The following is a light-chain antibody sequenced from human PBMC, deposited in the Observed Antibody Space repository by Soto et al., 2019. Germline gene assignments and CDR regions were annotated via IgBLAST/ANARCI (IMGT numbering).Light chain of an antibody. CDR1: ETISSHY. CDR2: GAS. J-gene: IGKJ3*01. V-gene: IGKV3-20*01. CDR3: QNFGDSPFT. Sequence: EIVLMQSPDTLFLSPGERATLSCRASETISSHYIAWYQQKPGQAPRLLIFGASTRATGIPDRFSGSWSGTDFTLTISRLEPEDFAVYYGQNFGDSPFTFGPGTKVDIK.